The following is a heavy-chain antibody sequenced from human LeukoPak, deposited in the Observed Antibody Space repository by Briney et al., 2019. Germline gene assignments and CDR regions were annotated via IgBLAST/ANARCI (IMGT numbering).Heavy chain of an antibody. CDR2: IYYTGTT. CDR1: GGSISSYY. D-gene: IGHD1-26*01. V-gene: IGHV4-59*01. J-gene: IGHJ6*03. CDR3: ARGGRIALDYYYMDV. Sequence: SETLSLTCTISGGSISSYYWSWIRQPPGTGLEWIGYIYYTGTTNYNPSLKSRVTISVDTSKNQFSLKLISVTAADTAVYYCARGGRIALDYYYMDVWGKGTTVTVSS.